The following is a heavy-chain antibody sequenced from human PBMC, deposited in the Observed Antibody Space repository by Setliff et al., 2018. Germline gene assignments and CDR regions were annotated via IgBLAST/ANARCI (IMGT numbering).Heavy chain of an antibody. CDR2: IYYRGST. CDR3: ARDQGPYFDSSGYWFDP. CDR1: GVSISRRY. D-gene: IGHD3-22*01. J-gene: IGHJ5*02. V-gene: IGHV4-59*11. Sequence: SETLSLTCTVSGVSISRRYWSWIRQPPGKGLEWIGSIYYRGSTKYNPSLKSRLTMSVDTSNNSLSLKMTSVTAADTAVYYCARDQGPYFDSSGYWFDPWGQGTLVTVSA.